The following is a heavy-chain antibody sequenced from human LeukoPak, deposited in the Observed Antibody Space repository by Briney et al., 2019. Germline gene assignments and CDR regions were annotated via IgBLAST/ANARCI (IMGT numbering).Heavy chain of an antibody. V-gene: IGHV3-23*01. J-gene: IGHJ4*02. D-gene: IGHD4/OR15-4a*01. CDR1: GVTFSNYA. Sequence: GGSLRLSCAASGVTFSNYAMTWVRQSPGKGLEWVSFISRSGDSTSYADSVKGRFTIYRDNSKNTLYLQMNSLRAEDTAVYYCAKPYGSYNYGAFDSWGQGTLVTVSS. CDR2: ISRSGDST. CDR3: AKPYGSYNYGAFDS.